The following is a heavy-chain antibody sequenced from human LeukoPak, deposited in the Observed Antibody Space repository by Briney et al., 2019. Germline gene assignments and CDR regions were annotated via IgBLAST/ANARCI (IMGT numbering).Heavy chain of an antibody. D-gene: IGHD3-9*01. V-gene: IGHV3-30*04. CDR1: GFAFSTYA. J-gene: IGHJ4*02. CDR2: ISYDGSNR. CDR3: ARETKLRYFDWAQYYFDY. Sequence: PGGSLRLSCAASGFAFSTYAMHWVRQAPGKGLEWVAVISYDGSNRYYADSVKGRFTISRDNSKNTLYLQMNGLRAEDTAVYYCARETKLRYFDWAQYYFDYWGQGTLVTVSS.